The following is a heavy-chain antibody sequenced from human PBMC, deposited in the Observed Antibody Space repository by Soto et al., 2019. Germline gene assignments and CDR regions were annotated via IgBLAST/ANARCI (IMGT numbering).Heavy chain of an antibody. CDR1: GFSLTDNAVG. CDR2: IYWDADN. J-gene: IGHJ4*02. Sequence: QITLKESGPTLVKPTQTLTLTCTFSGFSLTDNAVGVAWFRQPPGKALEWLALIYWDADNHYSPSLKSRLTFPTATTKHPVVPRSTTVDPVDTATYPCAHGSSWLFDSWGQGTRATVPS. D-gene: IGHD6-13*01. V-gene: IGHV2-5*02. CDR3: AHGSSWLFDS.